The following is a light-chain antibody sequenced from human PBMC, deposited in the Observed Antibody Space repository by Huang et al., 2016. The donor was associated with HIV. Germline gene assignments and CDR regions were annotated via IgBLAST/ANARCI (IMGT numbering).Light chain of an antibody. J-gene: IGKJ4*02. Sequence: EIVMTQSPATLSVSPGERATLSCRASQSVSSNLAWYRQKPCQAPRLLIYGASTRATGIPARFRGFGSGTDFTLTISSLQSEDFAVYYCQQYNNWPRTFGRGTQVEIK. CDR1: QSVSSN. CDR2: GAS. V-gene: IGKV3-15*01. CDR3: QQYNNWPRT.